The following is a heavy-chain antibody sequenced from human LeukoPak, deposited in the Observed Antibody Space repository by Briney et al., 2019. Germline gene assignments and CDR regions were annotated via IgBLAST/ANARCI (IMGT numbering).Heavy chain of an antibody. J-gene: IGHJ5*02. CDR1: GFTFSSYA. V-gene: IGHV3-23*01. Sequence: QAGGSLRLSCAASGFTFSSYAMSWVRQAPGKGLEWVSAISGSGGSTYYADSVKGRFTISRHNSKNTLYLQMNSLRAEDTAVYYCARDLAAARGNWFDPWGQGTLVTVSS. CDR2: ISGSGGST. D-gene: IGHD6-6*01. CDR3: ARDLAAARGNWFDP.